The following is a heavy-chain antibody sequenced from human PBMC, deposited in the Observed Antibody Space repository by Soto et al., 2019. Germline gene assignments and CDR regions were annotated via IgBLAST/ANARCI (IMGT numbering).Heavy chain of an antibody. CDR2: ISYDGSNK. CDR1: GFTFSSYG. CDR3: AKDTYYYGSGYYGMDV. D-gene: IGHD3-10*01. V-gene: IGHV3-30*18. Sequence: PGGSLRLSCAASGFTFSSYGMHWVRQAPGKGLEWVAVISYDGSNKYYADSVKGRFTTSRDNSKNTLYLQMNSLRAEDTAVYYCAKDTYYYGSGYYGMDVWGQGTTVTVSS. J-gene: IGHJ6*02.